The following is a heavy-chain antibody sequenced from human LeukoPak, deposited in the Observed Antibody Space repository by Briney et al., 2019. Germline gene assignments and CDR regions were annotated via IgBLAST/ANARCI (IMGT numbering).Heavy chain of an antibody. J-gene: IGHJ4*02. V-gene: IGHV1-69*05. Sequence: GASVKVSCKASRGTFSSYAISWVRQAPGQGLEWMGGIIPIFGTANYAQKFQGRVTITTDESTSTAYMELSSLRSEDTAVYYCARGDSGSYFFDYWGQGTLVTVSS. CDR1: RGTFSSYA. CDR2: IIPIFGTA. D-gene: IGHD1-26*01. CDR3: ARGDSGSYFFDY.